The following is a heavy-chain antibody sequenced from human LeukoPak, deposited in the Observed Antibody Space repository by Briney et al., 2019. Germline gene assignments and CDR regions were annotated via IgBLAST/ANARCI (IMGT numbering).Heavy chain of an antibody. V-gene: IGHV3-23*01. CDR1: GFTFSYYA. D-gene: IGHD1-1*01. CDR2: ISDSGGET. Sequence: GGSLRLSCAASGFTFSYYAMSWVRQAPGRGLEWVSVISDSGGETSYADSGKGRFTISRDNSKNTVYLQMSSLRAEDTAVYYCAKELEPRFNDYFDYWGQGTLVTVSS. CDR3: AKELEPRFNDYFDY. J-gene: IGHJ4*02.